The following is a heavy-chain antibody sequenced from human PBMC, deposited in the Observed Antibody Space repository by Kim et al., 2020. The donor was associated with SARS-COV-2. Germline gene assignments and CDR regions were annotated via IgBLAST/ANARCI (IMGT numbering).Heavy chain of an antibody. CDR1: VGSFNNHK. CDR2: MNYSGDT. V-gene: IGHV4-34*01. D-gene: IGHD6-19*01. J-gene: IGHJ6*03. CDR3: ARGARHLGQSSGWFGPQYYYYYMDV. Sequence: SETLSLTCAVYVGSFNNHKWNWIRQPPGKVLEWIGEMNYSGDTSYNSSLQGRITLSIDTSKNQFSLKLTSVTAADTAVYYCARGARHLGQSSGWFGPQYYYYYMDVWGKGTTVTVSS.